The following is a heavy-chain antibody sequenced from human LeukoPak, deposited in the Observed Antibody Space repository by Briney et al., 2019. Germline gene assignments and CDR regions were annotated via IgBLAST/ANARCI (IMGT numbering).Heavy chain of an antibody. D-gene: IGHD6-13*01. V-gene: IGHV3-21*01. Sequence: GGSLRLSCAASGFTFSSYGMHWVRQAPGKGLEWVSSISSSSIYIYYADSVKGRFTISRDNAKNSLYLQMNSLRAEDTAVYYCARGTAAAGIDYWGQGTLVTVSS. CDR2: ISSSSIYI. J-gene: IGHJ4*02. CDR3: ARGTAAAGIDY. CDR1: GFTFSSYG.